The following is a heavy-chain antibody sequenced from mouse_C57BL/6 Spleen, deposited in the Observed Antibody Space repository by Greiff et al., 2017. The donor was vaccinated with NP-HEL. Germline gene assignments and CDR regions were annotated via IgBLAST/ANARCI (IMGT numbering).Heavy chain of an antibody. CDR3: ARSSSVDY. J-gene: IGHJ4*01. D-gene: IGHD3-2*02. CDR2: IRNKANGYTT. V-gene: IGHV7-3*01. Sequence: EVNLVESGGGLVQPGGSLSLSCAASGFTFTDYYMSWVRQPPGKALEWLGFIRNKANGYTTEYSASVKGRFTISIDNSQSILYLQMHALRAEDSATYYCARSSSVDYWGQGTSVTVSS. CDR1: GFTFTDYY.